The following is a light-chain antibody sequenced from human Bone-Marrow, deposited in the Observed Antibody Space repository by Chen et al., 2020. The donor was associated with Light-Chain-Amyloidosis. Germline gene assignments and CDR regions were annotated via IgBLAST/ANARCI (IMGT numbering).Light chain of an antibody. CDR3: QQYHSLPLT. CDR2: DSF. J-gene: IGKJ4*01. Sequence: DTQMTQSPSSLSASVGDRVTITCQASQDISNYLNWHQQKPGKAPNLLISDSFNLETGVPSRFSGSGFVTDFSLCITSLQPEDIATYYCQQYHSLPLTFGGGTKVEI. CDR1: QDISNY. V-gene: IGKV1-33*01.